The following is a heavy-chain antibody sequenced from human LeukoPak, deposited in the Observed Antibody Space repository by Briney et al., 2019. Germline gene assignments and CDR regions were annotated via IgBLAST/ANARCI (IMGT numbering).Heavy chain of an antibody. CDR2: IYTSGST. V-gene: IGHV4-61*02. CDR1: GGSISSGSYY. Sequence: SETLSLTCTVSGGSISSGSYYWSWIRQPAGKGLEWIGRIYTSGSTNYNPSLKSRVTISVDTSKNQFSLKLSSVTAADTAVYYCARDSELLLRGPIRFADYYYYYYYMDVWGKGTTVTISS. J-gene: IGHJ6*03. D-gene: IGHD2-15*01. CDR3: ARDSELLLRGPIRFADYYYYYYYMDV.